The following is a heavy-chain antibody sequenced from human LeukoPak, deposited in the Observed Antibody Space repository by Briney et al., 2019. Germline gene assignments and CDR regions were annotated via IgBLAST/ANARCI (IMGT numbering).Heavy chain of an antibody. J-gene: IGHJ4*02. D-gene: IGHD3-10*01. Sequence: ASVKVSCKASGGTFSSYAISWVRQAPGQGLEWMGGIIPIFGTANYAQKFQGRVTITADESTSTAYMELSSLRSDDTAVYYCARWDGYYGSGSSFDYWGQGTLVTVSS. CDR2: IIPIFGTA. V-gene: IGHV1-69*13. CDR1: GGTFSSYA. CDR3: ARWDGYYGSGSSFDY.